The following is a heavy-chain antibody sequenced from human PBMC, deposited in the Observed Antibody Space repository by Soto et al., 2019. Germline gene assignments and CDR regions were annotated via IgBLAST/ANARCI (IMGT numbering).Heavy chain of an antibody. V-gene: IGHV4-39*01. CDR3: ARLGYSYGFFDY. CDR2: IYYSGST. J-gene: IGHJ4*02. CDR1: GGSISSSSYY. D-gene: IGHD5-18*01. Sequence: SETLSLTCTVSGGSISSSSYYWGWIRQPPGKGLEWIGSIYYSGSTYYNQSLKNRVTISVDTSKNQFSLKLSFVTAADTAVYYCARLGYSYGFFDYWGQGTLVT.